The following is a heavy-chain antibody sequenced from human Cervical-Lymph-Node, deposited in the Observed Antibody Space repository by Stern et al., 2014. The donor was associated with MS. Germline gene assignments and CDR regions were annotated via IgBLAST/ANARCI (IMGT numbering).Heavy chain of an antibody. CDR2: ISYGGSNT. CDR3: AKARATGWAYFDH. D-gene: IGHD3-9*01. J-gene: IGHJ4*02. CDR1: GFTFSISG. V-gene: IGHV3-30*18. Sequence: QVQLVQSGGGVVQPGRSLRLSCAASGFTFSISGMHWVRQAPGKGLEWVAVISYGGSNTYYADSVKGRFTISRDNSNNKLYLQMNSLRGEDTAVYYCAKARATGWAYFDHWGQGTLVTVSS.